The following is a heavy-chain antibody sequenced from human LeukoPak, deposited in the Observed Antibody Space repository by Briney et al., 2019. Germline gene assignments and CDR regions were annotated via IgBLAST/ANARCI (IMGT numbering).Heavy chain of an antibody. CDR1: GYTFTNYG. Sequence: ASVKVSCKTSGYTFTNYGISWVRQAPGQGLEWMGWISAYNGNTNYAQKLQGRVTMTTDTSTSTAYMELRSLRSDDTAVYYCARFLEQQLVDYYYGMDVWGQGTTVTVSS. V-gene: IGHV1-18*01. CDR3: ARFLEQQLVDYYYGMDV. CDR2: ISAYNGNT. D-gene: IGHD6-13*01. J-gene: IGHJ6*02.